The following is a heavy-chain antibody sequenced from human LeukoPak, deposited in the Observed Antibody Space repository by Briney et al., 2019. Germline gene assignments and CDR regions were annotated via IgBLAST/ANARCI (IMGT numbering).Heavy chain of an antibody. CDR2: INTSGSST. J-gene: IGHJ4*02. CDR3: ARSNHADDF. CDR1: GFTFSDYW. Sequence: GGSLRLSCAASGFTFSDYWMHWVRQVPGKGLVWVSRINTSGSSTTYADYVKGRFTISRDNAKNSLYLRMDSLRAEDTGVYYCARSNHADDFWGQGTLVTVSS. V-gene: IGHV3-74*03. D-gene: IGHD1-14*01.